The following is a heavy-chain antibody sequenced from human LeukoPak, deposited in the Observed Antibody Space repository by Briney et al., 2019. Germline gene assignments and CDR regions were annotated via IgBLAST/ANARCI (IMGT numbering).Heavy chain of an antibody. D-gene: IGHD4-17*01. CDR3: ARARGATVTGGY. CDR2: IYSGGSI. Sequence: GGSLRLSCAASGLIVSSNYMTWVRQAPGKGLEWVSVIYSGGSIYYADSVKGRFTISRDNSRNTLYLQMNSLRAEDTAVYYCARARGATVTGGYWGQGTLVTVSS. CDR1: GLIVSSNY. J-gene: IGHJ4*02. V-gene: IGHV3-53*01.